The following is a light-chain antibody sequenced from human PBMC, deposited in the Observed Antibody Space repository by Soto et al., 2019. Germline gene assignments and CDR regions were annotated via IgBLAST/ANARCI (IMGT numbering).Light chain of an antibody. V-gene: IGKV3-15*01. Sequence: EVVLTQSPATLSVSPGHRATLSCRASQYIGSAVAWYQQKPGQAPRLLIYAASTRATGIPARFSGSGSGTEFTLTISSLQSEDFAVYYCQQYNNWSFGQGTRLEI. CDR3: QQYNNWS. CDR2: AAS. J-gene: IGKJ5*01. CDR1: QYIGSA.